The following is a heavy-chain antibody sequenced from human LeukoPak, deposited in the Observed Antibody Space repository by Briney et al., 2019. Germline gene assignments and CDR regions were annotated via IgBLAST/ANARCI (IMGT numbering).Heavy chain of an antibody. V-gene: IGHV3-30-3*01. J-gene: IGHJ6*02. CDR2: ISFDGSTK. Sequence: GGSLRLSCAASGFTFSTYAMHWVRQAPGKGLEWVAVISFDGSTKYYADSVKGRFTISRDNSKNTLYLQMNSLRPEDTAVYHCAKEWPWENYYYGMNVWGQGTTVTVSS. CDR1: GFTFSTYA. CDR3: AKEWPWENYYYGMNV. D-gene: IGHD1-26*01.